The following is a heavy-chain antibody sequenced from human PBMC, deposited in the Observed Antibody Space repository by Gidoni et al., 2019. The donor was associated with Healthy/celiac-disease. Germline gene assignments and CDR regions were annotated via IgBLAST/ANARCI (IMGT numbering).Heavy chain of an antibody. CDR2: IYYSGST. CDR3: ARHRGLDYGEVPYYFDY. Sequence: QLQLQESGPGLVKPSETLSLTCTVSGGSISSSSYYWGWIRQPPGKGLEWIGSIYYSGSTYYNPSLKSRVTIPVDTSKNQFSLKLSSVTAADTAVYYCARHRGLDYGEVPYYFDYWGQGTLVTVSS. CDR1: GGSISSSSYY. J-gene: IGHJ4*02. V-gene: IGHV4-39*01. D-gene: IGHD4-17*01.